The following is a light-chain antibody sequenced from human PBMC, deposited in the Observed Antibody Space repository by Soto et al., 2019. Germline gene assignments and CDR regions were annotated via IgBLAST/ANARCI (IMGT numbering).Light chain of an antibody. CDR1: EDISNS. Sequence: DIQMTQSPSSLGASVGDRVTITCQASEDISNSLNWYQQNPGKAPKLLIFDASNFHVGFPSRFSGRGSGTHFSLTINSLQPEDCATDYCQQYENLPLTFGGGT. CDR3: QQYENLPLT. J-gene: IGKJ4*01. CDR2: DAS. V-gene: IGKV1-33*01.